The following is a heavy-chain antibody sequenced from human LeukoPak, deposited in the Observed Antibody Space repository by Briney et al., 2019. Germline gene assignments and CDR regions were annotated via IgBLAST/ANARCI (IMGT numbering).Heavy chain of an antibody. Sequence: PSETLSLTCTVSGGSISDTTHYWGWIRQPPGKGLEWIGGVFRSGTTYYNPSLKSRVTISVDTSKNQFSLRLNSVTAADTAVYYCARTMIRGELNWSFYYFDYWGQGTLVTVSS. CDR3: ARTMIRGELNWSFYYFDY. V-gene: IGHV4-39*07. J-gene: IGHJ4*02. D-gene: IGHD1-26*01. CDR1: GGSISDTTHY. CDR2: VFRSGTT.